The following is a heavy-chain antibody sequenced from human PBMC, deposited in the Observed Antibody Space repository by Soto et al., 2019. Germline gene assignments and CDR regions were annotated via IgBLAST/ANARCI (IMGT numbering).Heavy chain of an antibody. D-gene: IGHD6-19*01. CDR2: IYHTGSS. CDR3: ARSRIAVAGLYYNYGMDV. Sequence: SETLSLTCAVSDGSIANSNWWSWVRQPPGKGLEWIGEIYHTGSSSYNPSLKSRATISLDKFKSQLSLRLTSVTAADTAVYYCARSRIAVAGLYYNYGMDVWGQGTTVTSP. V-gene: IGHV4-4*02. J-gene: IGHJ6*02. CDR1: DGSIANSNW.